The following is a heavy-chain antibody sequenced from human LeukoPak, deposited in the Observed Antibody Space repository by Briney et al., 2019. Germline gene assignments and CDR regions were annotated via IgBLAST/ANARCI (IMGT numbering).Heavy chain of an antibody. CDR2: IKSKTDGGTT. V-gene: IGHV3-15*01. CDR3: TTMAGVPAPNWFDP. Sequence: PGGSLRLSCAASGFTFSDYSMNWVRQAPGKGLEWVGRIKSKTDGGTTDYAAPVKGRFTISRDDSKNTLYLQMNSLKTEDTAVYYCTTMAGVPAPNWFDPWGQGTLVTVSS. D-gene: IGHD2-2*01. J-gene: IGHJ5*02. CDR1: GFTFSDYS.